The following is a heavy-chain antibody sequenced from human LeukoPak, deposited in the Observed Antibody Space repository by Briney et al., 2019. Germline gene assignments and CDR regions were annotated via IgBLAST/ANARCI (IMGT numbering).Heavy chain of an antibody. D-gene: IGHD3-22*01. CDR1: GGTFSSYA. J-gene: IGHJ4*02. CDR3: ARDRSSRGIYYDSSGYHY. CDR2: IIPIFGTA. Sequence: SVKASCKASGGTFSSYAISWVRQAPGQGLEWMGGIIPIFGTANYAQKFQGRVTITADESTSTAYMELSSLRSEDTAVYYCARDRSSRGIYYDSSGYHYWGQGTLVTVSS. V-gene: IGHV1-69*13.